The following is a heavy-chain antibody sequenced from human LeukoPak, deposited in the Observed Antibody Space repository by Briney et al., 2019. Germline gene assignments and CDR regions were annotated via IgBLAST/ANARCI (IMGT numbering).Heavy chain of an antibody. D-gene: IGHD3-22*01. V-gene: IGHV4-59*01. CDR2: IYYSGST. CDR3: ARAGLNYYDSSEV. J-gene: IGHJ4*02. CDR1: GGSISSYY. Sequence: SETLSLTCTVSGGSISSYYWSWIRQPPGKGLEWIGYIYYSGSTNYNPSLKSRVTISVDTSKNQFSLKLSSVTAADTAVYYCARAGLNYYDSSEVWGQGTLVTVSS.